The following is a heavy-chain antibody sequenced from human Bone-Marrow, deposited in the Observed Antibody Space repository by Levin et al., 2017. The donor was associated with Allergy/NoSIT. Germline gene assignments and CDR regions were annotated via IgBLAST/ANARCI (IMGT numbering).Heavy chain of an antibody. V-gene: IGHV3-23*01. Sequence: PGGSLRLSCAASGFTFSTYAMSWVRQAPGKGLEWVSDISGSGGAKYYADSVKGRFNISRDNSKNTLYLQMKSLRVEDTAVYYCARQLGNFWSGYNYFDYWGQGTLVTVSS. CDR3: ARQLGNFWSGYNYFDY. CDR1: GFTFSTYA. CDR2: ISGSGGAK. D-gene: IGHD3-3*01. J-gene: IGHJ4*02.